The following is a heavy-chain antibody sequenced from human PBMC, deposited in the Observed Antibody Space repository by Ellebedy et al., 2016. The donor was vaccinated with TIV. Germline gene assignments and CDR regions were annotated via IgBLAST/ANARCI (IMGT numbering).Heavy chain of an antibody. Sequence: GGSLRLXXAASGFSFSTYTMHWVRQAPGKGLEWVAIIWYDGSDKYYADSVKGRFTISRDNSKKTLYLQMNSLRAGDTAVYYCARDQYSGSYYGAFDIWGQGTMVTVSS. CDR2: IWYDGSDK. CDR1: GFSFSTYT. V-gene: IGHV3-33*08. J-gene: IGHJ3*02. D-gene: IGHD1-26*01. CDR3: ARDQYSGSYYGAFDI.